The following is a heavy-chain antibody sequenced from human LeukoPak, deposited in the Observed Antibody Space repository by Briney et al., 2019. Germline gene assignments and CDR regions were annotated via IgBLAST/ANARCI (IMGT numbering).Heavy chain of an antibody. J-gene: IGHJ4*02. Sequence: SQTLSLTCTVSGGSISSGGYYWSWIRQPPGKGLEWIGYIYHSGSTYYNPSLKSRVTITVDRSKNQFSLKLSSVTAADTAVYYCARERGYYYDSSGYGGYFDYWGQGTLVTVSS. CDR1: GGSISSGGYY. V-gene: IGHV4-30-2*01. CDR3: ARERGYYYDSSGYGGYFDY. CDR2: IYHSGST. D-gene: IGHD3-22*01.